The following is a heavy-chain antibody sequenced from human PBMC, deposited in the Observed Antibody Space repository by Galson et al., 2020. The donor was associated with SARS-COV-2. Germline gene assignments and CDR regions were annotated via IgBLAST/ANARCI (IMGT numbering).Heavy chain of an antibody. CDR2: MFHSGIT. Sequence: SETLSLTCTVSGDSTSNYYWSWIRQPPGKGLEWIGYMFHSGITNYNPALKSRVTISVDTSKNQCSLKVNSVTAADTAVYYCARGGTGSSGYYAGLDYWGQGTLVTVSS. J-gene: IGHJ4*02. CDR3: ARGGTGSSGYYAGLDY. D-gene: IGHD3-22*01. CDR1: GDSTSNYY. V-gene: IGHV4-59*12.